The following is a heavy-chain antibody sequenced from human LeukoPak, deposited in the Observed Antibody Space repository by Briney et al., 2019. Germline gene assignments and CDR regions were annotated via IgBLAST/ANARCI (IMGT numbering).Heavy chain of an antibody. J-gene: IGHJ4*02. D-gene: IGHD3-3*01. CDR1: GFTFSSYA. V-gene: IGHV3-23*01. CDR2: ISGSGGST. CDR3: AIDRGMKGVVFNY. Sequence: GGSLRLSCAASGFTFSSYAMSWVRQAPGKGLEWVAAISGSGGSTYYADSVKGRFTISRDNSKNTLYLQMNSLRDEDTAVYYCAIDRGMKGVVFNYWGQGTLVTVSS.